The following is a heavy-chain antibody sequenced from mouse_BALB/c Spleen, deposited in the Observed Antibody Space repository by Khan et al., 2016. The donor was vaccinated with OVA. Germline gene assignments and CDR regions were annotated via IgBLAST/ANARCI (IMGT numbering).Heavy chain of an antibody. V-gene: IGHV5-17*02. CDR2: ISSGSSTF. D-gene: IGHD2-14*01. J-gene: IGHJ4*01. Sequence: EVELVESGGGLVQPGGSRKLSCAASGSTFSSFGMFWIRQAPEKGLEWVAYISSGSSTFYYAHTVKGRFTISRENPKNPLFLQMTSLRSADPAKNDCARILGIYQMEYWGQGTQVTVSA. CDR3: ARILGIYQMEY. CDR1: GSTFSSFG.